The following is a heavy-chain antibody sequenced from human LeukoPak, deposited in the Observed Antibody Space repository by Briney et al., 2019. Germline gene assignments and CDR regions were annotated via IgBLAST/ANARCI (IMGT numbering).Heavy chain of an antibody. J-gene: IGHJ1*01. Sequence: SETLSLICTVSGGSISSSSYYWGWIRQPPGKGLEWIGSIYYSGSTYYNPSLKSRVTISVDTSKNQFSLKLSSVTAADTAVYYCASPTLGYCSSTSCLTAEYFQHWGQGTLVTVSS. V-gene: IGHV4-39*01. D-gene: IGHD2-2*01. CDR1: GGSISSSSYY. CDR3: ASPTLGYCSSTSCLTAEYFQH. CDR2: IYYSGST.